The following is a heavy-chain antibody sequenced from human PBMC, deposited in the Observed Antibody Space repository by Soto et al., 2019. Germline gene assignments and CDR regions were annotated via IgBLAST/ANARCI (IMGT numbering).Heavy chain of an antibody. D-gene: IGHD1-7*01. J-gene: IGHJ6*02. CDR2: INPNSGGT. V-gene: IGHV1-2*02. CDR1: GYTSTGYY. Sequence: ASVKVSCKASGYTSTGYYMHWVRQAPGQGLEWMGWINPNSGGTNYAQKFQGRVTMTRDTSISTAYMELSRLRSDDTAVYYCASILELPYYYYGMDVWGQGTTVTVSS. CDR3: ASILELPYYYYGMDV.